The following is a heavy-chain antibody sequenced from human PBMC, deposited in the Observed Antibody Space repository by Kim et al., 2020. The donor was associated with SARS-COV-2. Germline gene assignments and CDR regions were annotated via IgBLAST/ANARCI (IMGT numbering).Heavy chain of an antibody. CDR1: GFTFSNAW. CDR3: TTTDSPTSCYLRGFWSGYYGFWCTYGMDV. J-gene: IGHJ6*02. CDR2: IKSKTDGGTT. Sequence: GGSLRLSCAASGFTFSNAWMSWVRQAPGKGLEWVGRIKSKTDGGTTDYAAPVKGRFTISRDDSKNTLYLQMNSLKTEDTAVYYCTTTDSPTSCYLRGFWSGYYGFWCTYGMDVWGQGTTVTVSS. V-gene: IGHV3-15*01. D-gene: IGHD3-3*01.